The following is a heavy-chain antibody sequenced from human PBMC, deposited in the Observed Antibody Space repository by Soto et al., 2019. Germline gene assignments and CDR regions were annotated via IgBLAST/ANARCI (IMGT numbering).Heavy chain of an antibody. CDR2: IYYSGST. D-gene: IGHD3-16*01. V-gene: IGHV4-59*08. CDR3: ARHTAYGPNLRPCDP. Sequence: QVQLQESGPGLVKPSETLSLTCTVSGGSISSYYWSWIRQPPGKGLEWIGYIYYSGSTNYNPSLKSRVTRSVDTSKNPFSLKLSSVTAADTAVYYCARHTAYGPNLRPCDPWGQGTLVTVSS. J-gene: IGHJ5*02. CDR1: GGSISSYY.